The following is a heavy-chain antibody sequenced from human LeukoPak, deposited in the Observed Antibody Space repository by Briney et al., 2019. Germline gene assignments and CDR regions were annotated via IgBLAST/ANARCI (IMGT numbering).Heavy chain of an antibody. J-gene: IGHJ6*02. D-gene: IGHD3-10*01. CDR1: GYTFTSYD. CDR3: ARGDMVRGANYYYYHGMDV. V-gene: IGHV1-8*01. Sequence: ASVKVSCKASGYTFTSYDINWVRQATGQGLEWMGWMNPNSGNTGYAQKFQGRVTMTRNTSISTAYMELSSLRSEDTAVYYCARGDMVRGANYYYYHGMDVWGQGTTVTVSS. CDR2: MNPNSGNT.